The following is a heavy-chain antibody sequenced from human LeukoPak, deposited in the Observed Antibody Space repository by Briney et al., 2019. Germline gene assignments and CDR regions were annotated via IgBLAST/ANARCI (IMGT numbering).Heavy chain of an antibody. CDR2: ISGSGGST. V-gene: IGHV3-23*01. CDR1: GFTFSSYG. Sequence: PGGSLRLSCAASGFTFSSYGMSWVRQAPGKGLEWVSAISGSGGSTYYADSVKGRFTISRDNSKNTLYLQMNSLRAEDTAVYYCAKLNRPHGLYYMDVWGKGTTVTISS. D-gene: IGHD2/OR15-2a*01. J-gene: IGHJ6*03. CDR3: AKLNRPHGLYYMDV.